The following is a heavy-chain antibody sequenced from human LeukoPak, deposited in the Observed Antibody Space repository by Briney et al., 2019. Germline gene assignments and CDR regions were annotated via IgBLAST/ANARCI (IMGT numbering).Heavy chain of an antibody. V-gene: IGHV3-48*03. D-gene: IGHD2-21*02. CDR3: ARTTAYWFDP. Sequence: GGSLRLSCAVSGFTFSSYEMNRVRQAPGKGLEWVSYISSSGTTMDYADSVKGRFTISRDNAKNSLYLQMNSLRAEDTAVYYCARTTAYWFDPWGQGTLVTVSS. CDR1: GFTFSSYE. CDR2: ISSSGTTM. J-gene: IGHJ5*02.